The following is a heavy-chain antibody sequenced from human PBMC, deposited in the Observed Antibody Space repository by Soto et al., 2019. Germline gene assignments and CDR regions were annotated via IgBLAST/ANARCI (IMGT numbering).Heavy chain of an antibody. CDR2: IYYSGST. CDR1: GGSIFSHY. J-gene: IGHJ3*02. Sequence: PSATLSLTCTVSGGSIFSHYWGWIRQPPGKGLEYIGYIYYSGSTNYNPSLKSRVTISVDMSREQFSLKLTSVTAADTAVYYCARGHNLGGSTFDIWGQGTSVTVSS. CDR3: ARGHNLGGSTFDI. V-gene: IGHV4-59*11. D-gene: IGHD3-16*01.